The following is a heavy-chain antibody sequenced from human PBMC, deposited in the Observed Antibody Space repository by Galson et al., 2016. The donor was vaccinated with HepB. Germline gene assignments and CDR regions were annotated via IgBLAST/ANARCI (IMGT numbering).Heavy chain of an antibody. CDR2: ISGSGYII. CDR1: GFTFNSHK. Sequence: SLRLSCAASGFTFNSHKMQWVRQAPGKGLEWLSDISGSGYIIQYADSVKGRFTTSRDNAKNSLFLQMNSLRDEDKAGCYCAREGAYSGNDFGGGFGFWGQEPLVTVSS. V-gene: IGHV3-48*02. J-gene: IGHJ4*02. D-gene: IGHD5-12*01. CDR3: AREGAYSGNDFGGGFGF.